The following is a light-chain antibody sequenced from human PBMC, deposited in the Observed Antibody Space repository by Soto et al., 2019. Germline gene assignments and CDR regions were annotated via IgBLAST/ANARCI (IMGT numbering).Light chain of an antibody. V-gene: IGLV1-47*01. CDR3: AACDDSLSGYLV. CDR2: RNN. J-gene: IGLJ2*01. Sequence: QSVLTQPPSASGTPGQRVTISCSGSSSNIGSNYVYWYQQLPGTAPKLLIYRNNQRPSGVPDRFSGSKSGTSASLAISGLRSEDEADYYCAACDDSLSGYLVFGGGTQLTVL. CDR1: SSNIGSNY.